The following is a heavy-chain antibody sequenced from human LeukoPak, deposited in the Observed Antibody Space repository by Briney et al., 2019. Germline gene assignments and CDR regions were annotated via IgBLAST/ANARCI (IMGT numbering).Heavy chain of an antibody. Sequence: SRTLSLTCTVSGGSISSGGYYWSWIRQHPGKGLEWIGYIYYSGSTYYNPSLKSRVTISVDTSKNQFSLKLSSVTAADTAVYYYASGVDLRYSSSWYVPDYYYYGMDVWGQGTTVTVSS. CDR1: GGSISSGGYY. CDR2: IYYSGST. V-gene: IGHV4-31*03. CDR3: ASGVDLRYSSSWYVPDYYYYGMDV. J-gene: IGHJ6*02. D-gene: IGHD6-13*01.